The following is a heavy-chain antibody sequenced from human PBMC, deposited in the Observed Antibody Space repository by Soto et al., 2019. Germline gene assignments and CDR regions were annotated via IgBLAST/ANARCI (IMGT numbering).Heavy chain of an antibody. CDR2: IFPTGST. J-gene: IGHJ4*02. Sequence: SETMSLTCAGSSGSISRRNWGSLVRQPPGTGLEWSGQIFPTGSTDYDPSLKSRVTTSLDKPKKQISLGVMSVTAAHTVLYYCPRGEFSDFDSWGQGTLVTVSS. CDR1: SGSISRRNW. V-gene: IGHV4-4*02. CDR3: PRGEFSDFDS.